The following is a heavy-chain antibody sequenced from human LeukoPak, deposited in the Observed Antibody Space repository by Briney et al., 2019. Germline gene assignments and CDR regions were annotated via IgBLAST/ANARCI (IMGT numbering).Heavy chain of an antibody. Sequence: PGGSLRLSCAASGFTFSSYGMSWVRQAPGKGLEWVSAISDSGGSTYYADSVKGRFTISRDNSKNTLYLQMNSLRAEDTAVFYCARRTGTYYYDSSGYSPWRYYFDYWGQGTLVTVSS. V-gene: IGHV3-23*01. CDR2: ISDSGGST. D-gene: IGHD3-22*01. J-gene: IGHJ4*02. CDR3: ARRTGTYYYDSSGYSPWRYYFDY. CDR1: GFTFSSYG.